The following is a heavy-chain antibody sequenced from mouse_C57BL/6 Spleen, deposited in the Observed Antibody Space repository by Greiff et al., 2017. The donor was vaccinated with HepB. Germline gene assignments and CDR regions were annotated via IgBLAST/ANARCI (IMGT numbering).Heavy chain of an antibody. J-gene: IGHJ3*01. V-gene: IGHV6-3*01. CDR1: GFTFSNYW. CDR2: IRLKSDNYAT. Sequence: EVKVEESGGGLVQPGGSMKLSCVASGFTFSNYWMNWVRQSPEKGLEWVAQIRLKSDNYATHYAESVKGRFTISRDDSKSSVYLQMNNLRAEDTGIYYCTRTGTVCFAYWGQGTLVTVSA. CDR3: TRTGTVCFAY. D-gene: IGHD1-1*01.